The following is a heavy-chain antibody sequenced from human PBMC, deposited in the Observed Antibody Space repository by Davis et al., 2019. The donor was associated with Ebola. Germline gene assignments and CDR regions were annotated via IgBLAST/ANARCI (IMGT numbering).Heavy chain of an antibody. CDR1: GYTFTSYG. D-gene: IGHD3-3*01. J-gene: IGHJ4*02. Sequence: ASVKVSCKASGYTFTSYGISWVRQAPGQGLEWMGWISAYNGNTNYAQKLQGRVTMTTDTSTSTAYMELRSLRSDDTAVYYCARDHDIWSGYHYDFDYWGQGTLVTVSS. CDR3: ARDHDIWSGYHYDFDY. V-gene: IGHV1-18*01. CDR2: ISAYNGNT.